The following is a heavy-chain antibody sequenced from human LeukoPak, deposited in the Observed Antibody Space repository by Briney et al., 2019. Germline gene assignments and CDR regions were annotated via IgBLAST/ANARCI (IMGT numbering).Heavy chain of an antibody. CDR3: ARVVYGDYNFDY. CDR1: GFTVSSNY. CDR2: IYSGGST. J-gene: IGHJ4*02. D-gene: IGHD4-17*01. Sequence: GGSLRLSCAASGFTVSSNYMSWVRQAPGKGLEWVSVIYSGGSTYYADSVKGRFTISRDNSKNTLYLQMNSLRAEDTAVYYCARVVYGDYNFDYWGQGTWSPSPQ. V-gene: IGHV3-53*01.